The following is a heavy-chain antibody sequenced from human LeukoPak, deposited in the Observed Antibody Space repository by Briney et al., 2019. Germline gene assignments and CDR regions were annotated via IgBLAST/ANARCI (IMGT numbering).Heavy chain of an antibody. D-gene: IGHD6-13*01. J-gene: IGHJ4*02. Sequence: PSETLSLNCTVSGDSISSSTYFWGWIRQPPGKGLEWIGSIYYSGSAYYSPSLKSRVTISIDTSKNQFSLKLSSVTAADTAVYYCASQLIAAAGTYIGYWGQGTLVTVSS. CDR1: GDSISSSTYF. V-gene: IGHV4-39*07. CDR2: IYYSGSA. CDR3: ASQLIAAAGTYIGY.